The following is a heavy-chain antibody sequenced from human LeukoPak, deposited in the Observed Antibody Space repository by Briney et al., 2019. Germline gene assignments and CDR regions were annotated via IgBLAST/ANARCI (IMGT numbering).Heavy chain of an antibody. J-gene: IGHJ4*02. CDR2: MDPNSGNT. CDR3: ARANYYGSGKKDLDY. D-gene: IGHD3-10*01. V-gene: IGHV1-8*01. CDR1: GYTFTSYD. Sequence: SVKVSCKASGYTFTSYDINWVRQATGQGLEWMGWMDPNSGNTGYAQKFQGRVTMTRNTSMSTAYMELNSLRSEDTAVYYCARANYYGSGKKDLDYWGQGTLVTVSS.